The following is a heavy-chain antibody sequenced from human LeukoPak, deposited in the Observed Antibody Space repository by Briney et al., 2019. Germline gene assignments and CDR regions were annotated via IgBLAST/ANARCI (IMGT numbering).Heavy chain of an antibody. V-gene: IGHV1-18*01. D-gene: IGHD2-2*01. J-gene: IGHJ6*03. CDR2: ISAYNGNT. CDR1: GYTFTSYG. CDR3: ARDPLGYCSSTSCHKTDYYYYMDV. Sequence: ASVKVSCKASGYTFTSYGISLVRQAPGQGLEWMGWISAYNGNTHYAQKLQGRVTMTTDTSTSTAYMELRSLRSDDTAVYYCARDPLGYCSSTSCHKTDYYYYMDVWGKGTTVTVSS.